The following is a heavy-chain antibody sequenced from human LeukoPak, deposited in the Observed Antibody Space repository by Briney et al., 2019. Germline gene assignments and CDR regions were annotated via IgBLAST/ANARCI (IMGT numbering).Heavy chain of an antibody. CDR1: GFTFSSSG. CDR3: ARDWGTSSLYLVN. V-gene: IGHV3-30*02. CDR2: IQNDGSNK. Sequence: PGGSLRLSCAASGFTFSSSGMHWVRQAPGKGLEWVTFIQNDGSNKKYADSVKGRFTISRDNSKNTLYLQMNSLRAEDTAVYYCARDWGTSSLYLVNWGQGTLVTVSS. D-gene: IGHD6-6*01. J-gene: IGHJ4*02.